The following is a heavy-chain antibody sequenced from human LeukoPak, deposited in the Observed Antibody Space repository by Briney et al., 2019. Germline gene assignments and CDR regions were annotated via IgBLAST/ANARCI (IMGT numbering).Heavy chain of an antibody. Sequence: SETLSLTCAVSGYSISSGYYWGWIRQPPGKGLEWIGSIYHNGSTFYNPSLKSRVTISADTSKNQFSLTLSSVTAADTAVYYCARPQGATAMVASDIWGQGTMVTVSS. CDR2: IYHNGST. CDR3: ARPQGATAMVASDI. V-gene: IGHV4-38-2*01. CDR1: GYSISSGYY. D-gene: IGHD2-2*01. J-gene: IGHJ3*02.